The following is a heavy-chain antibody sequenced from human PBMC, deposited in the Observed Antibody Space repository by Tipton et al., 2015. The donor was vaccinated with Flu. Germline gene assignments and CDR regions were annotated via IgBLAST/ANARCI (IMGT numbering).Heavy chain of an antibody. CDR3: ARVELHAFDI. V-gene: IGHV4-31*02. Sequence: LRLSCTVSGGSISSGGYYWSWIRQHPGKGLEWIGYIYYSGSTYYNPSLKSRVTISVDTSKNQFSLKLSSVTAADTAVYHCARVELHAFDIWGQGTMVTVSS. CDR2: IYYSGST. CDR1: GGSISSGGYY. J-gene: IGHJ3*02. D-gene: IGHD1-7*01.